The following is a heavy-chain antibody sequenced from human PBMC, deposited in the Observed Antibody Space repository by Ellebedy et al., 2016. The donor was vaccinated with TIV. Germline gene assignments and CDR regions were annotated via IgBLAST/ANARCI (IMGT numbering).Heavy chain of an antibody. D-gene: IGHD3-22*01. Sequence: PGGSLRLSCAVSGFTFSSFAMTWVRQAPGKGLEWVSTISHTGSRTYYIDSVEGRFIISRDTSKKTLYLQMNGLRAEDTAIYYCAKGRGGGSDSSAPRYYFDYWGLGTLVTVSS. J-gene: IGHJ4*02. V-gene: IGHV3-23*01. CDR2: ISHTGSRT. CDR1: GFTFSSFA. CDR3: AKGRGGGSDSSAPRYYFDY.